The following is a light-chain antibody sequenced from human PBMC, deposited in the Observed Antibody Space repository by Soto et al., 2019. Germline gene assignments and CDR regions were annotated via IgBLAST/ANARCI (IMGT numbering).Light chain of an antibody. CDR3: KLYGISPH. V-gene: IGKV3-20*01. CDR2: DSS. CDR1: QSRGSNF. Sequence: ELVLTQSPGTLSLSPGDSATLSCKTSQSRGSNFLAWYQHKPCQAPRLLIYDSSNRATGIQDSFSGSASGTEFTLTIKRLEPEDFAVYYCKLYGISPHFGQGTRLEIK. J-gene: IGKJ5*01.